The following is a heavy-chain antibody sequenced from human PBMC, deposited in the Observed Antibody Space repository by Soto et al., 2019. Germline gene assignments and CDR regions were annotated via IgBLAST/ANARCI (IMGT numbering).Heavy chain of an antibody. CDR1: GGSISSYY. J-gene: IGHJ5*02. CDR3: ARGNIVVVPNHSWFDP. Sequence: SETLSLTCTVSGGSISSYYWSWSRQPPGKGLEWIGYIYYSGSTNYNPSLKSRVTISVDTSKNQFSLKLSSVTAADTAVYYCARGNIVVVPNHSWFDPWGQGTLVTVSS. D-gene: IGHD2-2*01. CDR2: IYYSGST. V-gene: IGHV4-59*01.